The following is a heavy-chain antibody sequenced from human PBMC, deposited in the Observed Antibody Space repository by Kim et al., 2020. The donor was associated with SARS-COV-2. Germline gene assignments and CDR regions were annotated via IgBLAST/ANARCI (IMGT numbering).Heavy chain of an antibody. CDR3: ARVPGHYYSPFWDA. V-gene: IGHV3-30*03. CDR2: ISYFGTDI. J-gene: IGHJ5*02. D-gene: IGHD2-21*02. Sequence: KGLEWLAVISYFGTDIYYADSVQGRFTISRDNSKNILYLQMRSLRPEDTAVYYCARVPGHYYSPFWDAWGLGTLVTVSS.